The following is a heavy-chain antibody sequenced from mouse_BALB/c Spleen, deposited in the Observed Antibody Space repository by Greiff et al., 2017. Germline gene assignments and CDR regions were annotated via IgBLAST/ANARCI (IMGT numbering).Heavy chain of an antibody. D-gene: IGHD1-1*01. J-gene: IGHJ3*01. CDR2: ISSGSSTI. CDR3: ARSGYYGSSYGFAY. Sequence: EVQLVESGGGLVKPGGSLKLSCAASGFTFSSFGMHWVRQAPEKGLEWVAYISSGSSTIYYADTVKGRFTISRDNPKNTLFLQMTSLRSEDTAMYYCARSGYYGSSYGFAYWGQGTLVTVSA. CDR1: GFTFSSFG. V-gene: IGHV5-17*02.